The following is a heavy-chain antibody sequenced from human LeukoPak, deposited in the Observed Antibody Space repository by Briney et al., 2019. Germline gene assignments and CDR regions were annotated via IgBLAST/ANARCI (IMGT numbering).Heavy chain of an antibody. V-gene: IGHV1-2*02. J-gene: IGHJ5*02. CDR3: ARDRFSTHLRGVKRGWFDP. D-gene: IGHD3-10*01. CDR1: GYTFTGYY. Sequence: GASVKVSCKASGYTFTGYYMHWVRQAPGQGLEWMGWINPNSGGTNYAQKFQGRVTMTRDTSISTAYMELSRLRSDDTAVYYCARDRFSTHLRGVKRGWFDPWGQGTLVTVSS. CDR2: INPNSGGT.